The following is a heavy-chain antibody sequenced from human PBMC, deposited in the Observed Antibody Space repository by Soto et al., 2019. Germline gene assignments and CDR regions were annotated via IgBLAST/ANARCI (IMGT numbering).Heavy chain of an antibody. CDR1: GYSFTSYW. J-gene: IGHJ6*02. CDR2: IDPSDSYT. D-gene: IGHD5-12*01. CDR3: ARAKWLRFTSYYYYGMDV. Sequence: GESLKISCKGSGYSFTSYWISWVRQMPGKGLEWMGRIDPSDSYTNYSPSFQGHVTISADKSISTAYLQWSSLKASDTAMYYCARAKWLRFTSYYYYGMDVWGQGTTVTVSS. V-gene: IGHV5-10-1*01.